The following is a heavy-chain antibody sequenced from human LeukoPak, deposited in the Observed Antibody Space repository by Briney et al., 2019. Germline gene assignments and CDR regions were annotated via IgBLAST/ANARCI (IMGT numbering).Heavy chain of an antibody. V-gene: IGHV3-21*01. CDR3: AREAMTTVSLTQDDAFDI. J-gene: IGHJ3*02. Sequence: GGSLRLSCAASGFTFSSYSMTWVRQAPGKGLEWVSSISSSSSYIYYADSVKGRFTISRDNAKNSLYLQMNSLRAEDTAVYYCAREAMTTVSLTQDDAFDIWGQGTMVTVAS. D-gene: IGHD4-17*01. CDR2: ISSSSSYI. CDR1: GFTFSSYS.